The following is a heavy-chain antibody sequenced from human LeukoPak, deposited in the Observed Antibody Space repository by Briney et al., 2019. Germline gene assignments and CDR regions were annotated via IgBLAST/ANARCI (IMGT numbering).Heavy chain of an antibody. D-gene: IGHD3-10*01. J-gene: IGHJ6*03. V-gene: IGHV6-1*01. Sequence: SQTLSLTCAISGDSVSSNSAAWNRIRQSPSRGLEWLGRTYYRSKWYNDYAVSVKSRITINPDTSKNQFSLQLNSVTPEDTAVYYCARGVLLWFGDTYYYYYMDVWGKGTTVTVSS. CDR3: ARGVLLWFGDTYYYYYMDV. CDR1: GDSVSSNSAA. CDR2: TYYRSKWYN.